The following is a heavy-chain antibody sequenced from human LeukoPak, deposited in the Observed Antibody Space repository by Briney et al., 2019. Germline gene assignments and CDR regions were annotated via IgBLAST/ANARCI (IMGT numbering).Heavy chain of an antibody. D-gene: IGHD2-15*01. CDR1: GGSISSHY. J-gene: IGHJ5*02. Sequence: SETLSLTCTVSGGSISSHYWSWIRQPPGKGLEWIGYIYYSGSTNYNPSLKSRVTISVDTSKNQFSLKLSSVTAADTAAYYCAREMVVAATGPEDWFDPWGQGTLVTVSS. CDR2: IYYSGST. CDR3: AREMVVAATGPEDWFDP. V-gene: IGHV4-59*11.